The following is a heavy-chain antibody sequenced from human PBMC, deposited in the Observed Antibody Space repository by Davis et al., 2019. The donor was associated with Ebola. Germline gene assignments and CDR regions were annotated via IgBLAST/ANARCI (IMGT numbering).Heavy chain of an antibody. D-gene: IGHD3-3*01. V-gene: IGHV3-30*18. CDR3: AKGSVTIFGVAPDYYGMDV. CDR1: GFTFSSYG. CDR2: ISYDGSNK. J-gene: IGHJ6*04. Sequence: GGSLRLSCAASGFTFSSYGMHWVRQAPGKGLEWVAVISYDGSNKYYADSVKGRFTIFRDNSKNTLYLQMNSLRAEDTAVYYCAKGSVTIFGVAPDYYGMDVWGKGTTVTVSS.